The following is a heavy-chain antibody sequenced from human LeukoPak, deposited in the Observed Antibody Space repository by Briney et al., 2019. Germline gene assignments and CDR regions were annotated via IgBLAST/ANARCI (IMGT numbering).Heavy chain of an antibody. CDR1: GGSFSGYY. J-gene: IGHJ6*02. D-gene: IGHD3-10*01. V-gene: IGHV4-34*01. Sequence: SETLSLTCAVYGGSFSGYYWSWIRQPPGKGLEWLGEINHSGSTNYNPSLKSRVTISVDTSKNQFSLKLSSVTAADTAVYYCARGGGSGSYYKRRPHYYYGMDVWGQGTTVTVSS. CDR3: ARGGGSGSYYKRRPHYYYGMDV. CDR2: INHSGST.